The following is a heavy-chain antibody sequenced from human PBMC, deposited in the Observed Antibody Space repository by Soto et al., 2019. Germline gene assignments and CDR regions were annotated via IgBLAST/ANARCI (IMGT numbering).Heavy chain of an antibody. Sequence: QVQLVQSGAEVKKPGSSVKVSCKASGGTFSSYAISWVRQAPGQGLEWMGGIIPIFGTANYAQKFQGRVTITADESTSTAYMELSSLRSEDTAVYYCASWEGYYYVSSGYYYSHAFDIWGQGTMVTVSS. CDR3: ASWEGYYYVSSGYYYSHAFDI. V-gene: IGHV1-69*01. J-gene: IGHJ3*02. CDR1: GGTFSSYA. CDR2: IIPIFGTA. D-gene: IGHD3-22*01.